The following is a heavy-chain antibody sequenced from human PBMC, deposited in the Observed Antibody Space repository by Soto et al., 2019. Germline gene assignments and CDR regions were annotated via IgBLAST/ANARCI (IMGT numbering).Heavy chain of an antibody. D-gene: IGHD5-12*01. Sequence: EVQLVESGGGLVQPGGSLRLSCADSGSTFSTYSMNWVRQAPGKGLEWVSYMSSSSTSISYAVSVKGRFTVSRDNAKNSLYLQMNSLRAEDTAIYYCARGWHGYDFAYWGQGTLVTVSS. J-gene: IGHJ4*02. CDR2: MSSSSTSI. V-gene: IGHV3-48*01. CDR1: GSTFSTYS. CDR3: ARGWHGYDFAY.